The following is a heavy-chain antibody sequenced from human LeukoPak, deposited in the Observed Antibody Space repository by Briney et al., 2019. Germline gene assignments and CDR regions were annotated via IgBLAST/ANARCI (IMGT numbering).Heavy chain of an antibody. Sequence: SETLSLTCAVYGGSFSAYYWSWIRQPPGKGLEWIGKINHSGRTNYNASLKSRVTISVDTSKNQFSLKMSYVTAADTAVYYCARCPRYSGYDYGSDYWGRGILVTVSS. CDR2: INHSGRT. V-gene: IGHV4-34*01. J-gene: IGHJ4*02. D-gene: IGHD5-12*01. CDR1: GGSFSAYY. CDR3: ARCPRYSGYDYGSDY.